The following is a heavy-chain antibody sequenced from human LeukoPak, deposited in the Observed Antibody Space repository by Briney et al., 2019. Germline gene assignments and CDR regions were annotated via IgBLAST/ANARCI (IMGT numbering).Heavy chain of an antibody. J-gene: IGHJ4*02. D-gene: IGHD5-24*01. Sequence: KSGGSLRLSCAASGFTFTNAWMTWVRQAPGKGLEWIGRIQINTDGETTDYAAPVKGRFTISRDDSKNTLYLQMNSLKTEDTAVYYCTTVLGGWLQFLDHWGQGTLVTVSS. V-gene: IGHV3-15*01. CDR2: IQINTDGETT. CDR1: GFTFTNAW. CDR3: TTVLGGWLQFLDH.